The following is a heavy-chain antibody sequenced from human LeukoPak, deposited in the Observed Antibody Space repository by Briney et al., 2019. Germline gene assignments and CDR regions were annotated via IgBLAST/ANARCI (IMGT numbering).Heavy chain of an antibody. Sequence: GESLKISCKGSGYSFASYWIGWVRQMPGKGLEWMGIIYPGDSNTRYSPSFQGQVTISADKSISTAYLQWSSLKASDTAMYYCARHLLPAAVTSYDAFDAWGQGTMVTVSS. CDR2: IYPGDSNT. V-gene: IGHV5-51*01. J-gene: IGHJ3*01. CDR1: GYSFASYW. CDR3: ARHLLPAAVTSYDAFDA. D-gene: IGHD2-15*01.